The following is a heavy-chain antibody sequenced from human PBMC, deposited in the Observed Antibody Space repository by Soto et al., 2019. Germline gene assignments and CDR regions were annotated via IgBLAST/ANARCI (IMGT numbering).Heavy chain of an antibody. D-gene: IGHD3-22*01. Sequence: SVKVTCKASGYTFTSNARHWVRQAPGQRLEWMGWINAGNGNTKYSQKFQGRVTITRDTSASTAYMELSSLRSEDTAVYYCARGSGYYYWDDYWGQGTLVTVSS. J-gene: IGHJ4*02. CDR3: ARGSGYYYWDDY. V-gene: IGHV1-3*01. CDR1: GYTFTSNA. CDR2: INAGNGNT.